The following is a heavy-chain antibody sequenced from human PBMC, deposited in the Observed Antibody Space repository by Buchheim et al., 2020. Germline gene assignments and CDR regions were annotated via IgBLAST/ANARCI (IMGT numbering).Heavy chain of an antibody. V-gene: IGHV3-11*05. CDR2: ISTSSSYT. Sequence: QVQLVESGGGLVKPGGPLRLSCVALGFTFSDYDMSWIRQAPGKGLEWVSNISTSSSYTNYADSVKGRFTMSRDNAKNSRYLQMNSLRAGDTAVDYCARGLDYFNFWGQGTL. J-gene: IGHJ4*02. CDR1: GFTFSDYD. CDR3: ARGLDYFNF.